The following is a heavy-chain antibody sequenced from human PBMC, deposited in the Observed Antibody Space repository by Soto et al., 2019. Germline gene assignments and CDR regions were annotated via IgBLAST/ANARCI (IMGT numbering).Heavy chain of an antibody. CDR1: GGSISSRNRY. J-gene: IGHJ5*02. CDR2: TYESGSS. Sequence: SETLSLPCTVSGGSISSRNRYWGWLRQPPGRGLEWIGSTYESGSSDYNPSLKSRVTMSVDMSKNQFSLKINSVTAADTAMYFCARHGDTGSLRTWFDLWGQGTLVTVSS. D-gene: IGHD1-26*01. V-gene: IGHV4-39*01. CDR3: ARHGDTGSLRTWFDL.